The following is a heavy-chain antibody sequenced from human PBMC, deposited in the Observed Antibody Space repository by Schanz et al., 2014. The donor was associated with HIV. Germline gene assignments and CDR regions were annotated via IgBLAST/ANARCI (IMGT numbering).Heavy chain of an antibody. CDR1: GGSFSAYY. D-gene: IGHD6-25*01. J-gene: IGHJ6*02. CDR3: GRVSGYYGMDV. V-gene: IGHV4-34*01. Sequence: QVQLQQWGAGLLKPSETLSLTCVVYGGSFSAYYWSWIRQPPGKGLEWIGKINHSGNTNYNPSLKSRVTISVDTSKNQFSLKMTSVTAADTAVYYCGRVSGYYGMDVWGQGTAVTVSS. CDR2: INHSGNT.